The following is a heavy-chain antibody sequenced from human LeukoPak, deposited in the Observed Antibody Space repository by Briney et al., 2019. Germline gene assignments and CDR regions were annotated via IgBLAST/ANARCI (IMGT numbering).Heavy chain of an antibody. CDR1: GYTFTGYY. V-gene: IGHV1-2*02. CDR3: GTLLSNGPFDY. Sequence: ASVKVSCKASGYTFTGYYMHWVRQAPGQGLEWMGWIYPNSGATKYAQKFQGRVTMTRDTSISTAYMELSGLRSDDTAVYYCGTLLSNGPFDYWGQGSLVAVSS. J-gene: IGHJ4*02. CDR2: IYPNSGAT.